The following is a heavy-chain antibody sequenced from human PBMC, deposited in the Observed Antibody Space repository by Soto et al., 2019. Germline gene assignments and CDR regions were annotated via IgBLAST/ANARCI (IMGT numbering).Heavy chain of an antibody. D-gene: IGHD2-21*02. V-gene: IGHV1-69*06. Sequence: SVKVSCKASGGTFSSYAISWVRQAPGQGLEWMGGIMPIFGTANYAQKFQGRVTITADKSTSTAYMELSSLRSEDTAVYYCARRGSDPDAFDIWGQGTMVTVSS. CDR1: GGTFSSYA. CDR2: IMPIFGTA. CDR3: ARRGSDPDAFDI. J-gene: IGHJ3*02.